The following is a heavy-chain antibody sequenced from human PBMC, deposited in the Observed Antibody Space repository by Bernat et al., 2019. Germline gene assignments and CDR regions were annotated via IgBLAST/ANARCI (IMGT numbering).Heavy chain of an antibody. CDR2: ISYDGSNK. CDR1: GFTFSSYG. J-gene: IGHJ4*02. V-gene: IGHV3-30*18. D-gene: IGHD5-18*01. CDR3: AKDAFSWIQLWPSGSYLDY. Sequence: QVQLVESGGGVVQPGRSLRLSCAASGFTFSSYGMHWVRQAPGKGLEWVAVISYDGSNKYYADSVKGRFTISRDNSKNTLYLQMNSLRAEDTAVYYCAKDAFSWIQLWPSGSYLDYWGQGTLVTVSS.